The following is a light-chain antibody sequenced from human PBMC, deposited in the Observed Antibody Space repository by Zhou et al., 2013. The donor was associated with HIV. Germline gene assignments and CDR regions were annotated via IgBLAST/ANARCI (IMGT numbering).Light chain of an antibody. CDR1: QNTSNW. Sequence: DIQMTQSPSTLSASVGDRVTITCRASQNTSNWLAWYQQKPGKAPKLLIYKASTLESGVPSRFSGSGSGTEFTLTISSLQPDDFATYYCQQYNTYSRTFGQGPKVGNQT. CDR2: KAS. J-gene: IGKJ1*01. CDR3: QQYNTYSRT. V-gene: IGKV1-5*03.